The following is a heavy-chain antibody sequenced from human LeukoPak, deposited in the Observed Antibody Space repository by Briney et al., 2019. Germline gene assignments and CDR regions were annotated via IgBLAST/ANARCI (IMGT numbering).Heavy chain of an antibody. Sequence: SETLSLTCTVSGYSISSGYYWGWIRQPPGKGLEWIGSIYHSGRTFYNPSLKSRVTISVDTSKNQFSLKLSSVTAADTAVYYCARVSPLTGYYGTFDYWGQGTLVTVSS. CDR1: GYSISSGYY. D-gene: IGHD3-9*01. CDR3: ARVSPLTGYYGTFDY. J-gene: IGHJ4*02. V-gene: IGHV4-38-2*02. CDR2: IYHSGRT.